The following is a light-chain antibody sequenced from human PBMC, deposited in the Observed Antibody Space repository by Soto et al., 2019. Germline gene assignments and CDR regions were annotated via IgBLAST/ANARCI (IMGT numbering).Light chain of an antibody. CDR3: ISYANGGITDDV. J-gene: IGLJ6*01. CDR1: TSDVGGSNY. V-gene: IGLV2-14*01. CDR2: EVR. Sequence: QSVLTQPASVSGSPGQSITISCTGATSDVGGSNYVSWYQQHPGKAPKLIISEVRNRPSGVSNRFSGSKSGNTASLDISGIESVDEADYYCISYANGGITDDVVGSGNKLTV.